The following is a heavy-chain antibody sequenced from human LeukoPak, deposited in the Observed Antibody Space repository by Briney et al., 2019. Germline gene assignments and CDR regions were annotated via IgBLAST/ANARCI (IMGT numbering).Heavy chain of an antibody. J-gene: IGHJ4*02. D-gene: IGHD3-22*01. CDR2: IYTSGST. V-gene: IGHV4-4*07. CDR3: ARLGSSGYYYHFDH. Sequence: SETLSLTCTVSGGSISSYYWSWIRQPAGKGLEWIGRIYTSGSTNYNPSLKSRVTMSVDTSKNQFSLKLSSVTAADTAVYYCARLGSSGYYYHFDHWGQGTPVTVSS. CDR1: GGSISSYY.